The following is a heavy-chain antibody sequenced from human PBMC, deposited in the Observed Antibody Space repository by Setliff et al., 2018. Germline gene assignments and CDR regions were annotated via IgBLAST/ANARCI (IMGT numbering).Heavy chain of an antibody. V-gene: IGHV1-69*05. CDR3: VREGVDSRSSTDYRYYMDV. D-gene: IGHD3-22*01. CDR2: IIPMFGTP. J-gene: IGHJ6*03. Sequence: SVKVSCKASGDSFNNYAISWVRQAPGQGLEWMGGIIPMFGTPAYAQKFQDRVTITTDESTSTAYMELDSLRSDDTAVYYCVREGVDSRSSTDYRYYMDVWGKGTAVTVSS. CDR1: GDSFNNYA.